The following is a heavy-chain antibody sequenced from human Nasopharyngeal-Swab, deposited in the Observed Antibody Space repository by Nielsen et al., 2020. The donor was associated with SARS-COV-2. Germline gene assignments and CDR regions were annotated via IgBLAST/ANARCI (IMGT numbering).Heavy chain of an antibody. CDR3: ARDGVDYGDY. CDR2: ISYDGSNK. V-gene: IGHV3-30*03. Sequence: GESLKISCAASGFTFSSYGMHWVRQAPGKGLEWVAVISYDGSNKYYADSVKGRFTISRDNSKNTLYLQMNSLRAEDTAVYYCARDGVDYGDYWGQGTLVTVSS. CDR1: GFTFSSYG. D-gene: IGHD3-16*01. J-gene: IGHJ4*02.